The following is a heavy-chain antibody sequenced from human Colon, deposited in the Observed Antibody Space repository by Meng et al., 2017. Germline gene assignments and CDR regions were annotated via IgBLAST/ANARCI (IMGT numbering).Heavy chain of an antibody. CDR1: GYSVNSGYY. Sequence: SETLSLTCTVSGYSVNSGYYWGWIRQSPGKGLEWIGSIYHSGSTYHNPSLKSRVTISVDTSKNQFSLKLSSVTAADTAVYYYARVPGGNQYNYYYYNGMDVWGQGTTVTVSS. J-gene: IGHJ6*02. CDR2: IYHSGST. D-gene: IGHD4-23*01. V-gene: IGHV4-38-2*02. CDR3: ARVPGGNQYNYYYYNGMDV.